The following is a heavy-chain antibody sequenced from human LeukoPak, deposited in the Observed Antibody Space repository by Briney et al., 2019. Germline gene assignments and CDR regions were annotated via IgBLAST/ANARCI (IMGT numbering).Heavy chain of an antibody. V-gene: IGHV1-2*02. CDR1: GYTFTRYY. J-gene: IGHJ4*02. CDR2: FHPNRGGT. Sequence: APVKVSCKAPGYTFTRYYMHWVRQAPGHGLEWMGWFHPNRGGTTYAQKSPGRVAMTRETSISTAYMELSRLRSDDTAVYYCARDERNWGDGYNSNDYWGQGTLVTVSS. D-gene: IGHD5-24*01. CDR3: ARDERNWGDGYNSNDY.